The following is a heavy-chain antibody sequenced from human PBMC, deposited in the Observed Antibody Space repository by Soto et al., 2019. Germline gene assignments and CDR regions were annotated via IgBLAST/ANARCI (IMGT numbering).Heavy chain of an antibody. CDR2: FDPEDGET. CDR1: GYTLTELS. J-gene: IGHJ6*02. D-gene: IGHD6-6*01. V-gene: IGHV1-24*01. Sequence: ASVKVSCKVSGYTLTELSMHWVRQAPGKGLEWMGGFDPEDGETIYAQKFQGRVTMTEDTSTDTAYMELSSLRSEDTAVYYCATEYSSSSDYYYYGMDVWGQGTTVTVSS. CDR3: ATEYSSSSDYYYYGMDV.